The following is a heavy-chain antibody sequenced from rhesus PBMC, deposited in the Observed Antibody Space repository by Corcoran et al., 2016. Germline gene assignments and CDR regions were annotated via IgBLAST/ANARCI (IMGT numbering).Heavy chain of an antibody. CDR3: ARGQLEPFDY. Sequence: QVQLQESGPGLVKPSETLSLTCAVPGYSISSGYYWSWIRQPPGKGLEWIGYITYSGSTSYNPSLKSRVTISRDTSKNQFSLKLSSVTAADTAVYYCARGQLEPFDYWGQGVLVTVSS. CDR2: ITYSGST. V-gene: IGHV4-122*02. CDR1: GYSISSGYY. J-gene: IGHJ4*01. D-gene: IGHD6-25*01.